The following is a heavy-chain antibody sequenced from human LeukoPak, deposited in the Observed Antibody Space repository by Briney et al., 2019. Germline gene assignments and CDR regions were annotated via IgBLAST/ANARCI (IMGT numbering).Heavy chain of an antibody. D-gene: IGHD2-2*01. J-gene: IGHJ3*01. V-gene: IGHV3-9*01. CDR2: ISWNSGSI. CDR3: TGVLPAAPNAFHF. Sequence: GGSLRPSCAASGFTFDDYAMHWVRQAPGKGLEWVSGISWNSGSINYADSVKGRFTISRDNAKTSLYLQMNSLRAADTALYYCTGVLPAAPNAFHFWGQGTMVTVSS. CDR1: GFTFDDYA.